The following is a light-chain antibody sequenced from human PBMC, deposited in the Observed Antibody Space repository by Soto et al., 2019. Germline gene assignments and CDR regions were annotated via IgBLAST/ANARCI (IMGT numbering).Light chain of an antibody. CDR1: QAINNY. J-gene: IGKJ1*01. CDR3: QRYNRAPRT. Sequence: DIQMTQSPSSLSASVGDRVTITCRASQAINNYVAWYQQRPGQVPNLLIYGASTLQSGVPIRFSGSGSGTDFNLPRSSLQPGDVAVYYCQRYNRAPRTFGQGTKVDI. V-gene: IGKV1-27*01. CDR2: GAS.